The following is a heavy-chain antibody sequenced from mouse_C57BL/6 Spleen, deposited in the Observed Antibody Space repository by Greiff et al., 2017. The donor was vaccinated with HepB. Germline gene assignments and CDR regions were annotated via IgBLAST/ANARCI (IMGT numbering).Heavy chain of an antibody. V-gene: IGHV1-52*01. Sequence: VQLQQPGAELVRPGSSVKLSCKASGYTFTSYWMHWVKQRPIQGLEWIGNIDPSDSETHYNQKFKDKATLTVDKSSSTAYMQLSSLTSEDSAVYYCSRGGYYGSSYIDYLDYWGQGTTLTVSS. CDR2: IDPSDSET. CDR1: GYTFTSYW. CDR3: SRGGYYGSSYIDYLDY. J-gene: IGHJ2*01. D-gene: IGHD1-1*01.